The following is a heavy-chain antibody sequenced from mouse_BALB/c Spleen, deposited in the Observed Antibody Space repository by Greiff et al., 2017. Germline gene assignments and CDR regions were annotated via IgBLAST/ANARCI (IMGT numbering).Heavy chain of an antibody. D-gene: IGHD2-1*01. V-gene: IGHV1-63*02. Sequence: VQLQQSGAELVRPGTSVKISCKASGYTFTNYWLGWVKQRPGHGLEWIGDIYPGGGYTNYNEKFKGKATLTADTSSSTAYMQLSSLTSEDSAVYFCARRRGNGNYEGGMDYWGQGTSVTVSS. CDR3: ARRRGNGNYEGGMDY. J-gene: IGHJ4*01. CDR2: IYPGGGYT. CDR1: GYTFTNYW.